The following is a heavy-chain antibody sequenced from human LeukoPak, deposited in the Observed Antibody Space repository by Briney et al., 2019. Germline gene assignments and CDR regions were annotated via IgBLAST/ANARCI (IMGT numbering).Heavy chain of an antibody. CDR2: ISGSGGST. CDR1: GFTFSSFP. D-gene: IGHD3-3*01. V-gene: IGHV3-23*01. CDR3: AKDTIFGNDY. J-gene: IGHJ4*02. Sequence: GGSLRLSCAASGFTFSSFPMSWVRQAPGKGLEWVSAISGSGGSTYYADSVKGRFTISRDNSKNTLYLQMNSLRAEDTAVYYCAKDTIFGNDYWGQGTLVTVSS.